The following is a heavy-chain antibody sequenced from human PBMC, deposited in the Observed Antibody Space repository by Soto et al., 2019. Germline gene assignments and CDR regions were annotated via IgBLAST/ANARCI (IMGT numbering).Heavy chain of an antibody. V-gene: IGHV3-23*01. CDR2: ISGSGGST. J-gene: IGHJ4*02. D-gene: IGHD3-10*01. CDR3: AKAHGLRGSSGNFDY. Sequence: RLSCAASGLTFSSYAMSWVRQAPGKGLEWVSAISGSGGSTYYADSVKGRFTISRDNSKNTLYLQMNSLRAEDTAVYYCAKAHGLRGSSGNFDYWGQGTLVTVSS. CDR1: GLTFSSYA.